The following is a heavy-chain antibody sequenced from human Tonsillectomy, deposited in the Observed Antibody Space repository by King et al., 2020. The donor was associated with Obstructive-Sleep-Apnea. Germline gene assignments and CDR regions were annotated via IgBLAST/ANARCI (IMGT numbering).Heavy chain of an antibody. Sequence: EVQLVESWGGLVQPGRSLRLSCAASGFTFDDYAMHWVRQAPGKGLEWVSGISWNSGSIGYADSVKGRFTISRDNAKNSLYLQMNSLRAEDTALYYCAKAQWISQHLRFGDNYYGMDVWGQGTTVTVSS. CDR3: AKAQWISQHLRFGDNYYGMDV. CDR1: GFTFDDYA. V-gene: IGHV3-9*01. D-gene: IGHD5/OR15-5a*01. CDR2: ISWNSGSI. J-gene: IGHJ6*02.